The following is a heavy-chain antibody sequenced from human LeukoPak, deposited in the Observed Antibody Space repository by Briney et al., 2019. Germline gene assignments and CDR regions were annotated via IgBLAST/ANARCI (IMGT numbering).Heavy chain of an antibody. CDR3: ARTKYSNSWEHYYYGMDD. Sequence: GGSLRLSCAASGFTVSSNYMSWVRQAPGKGLEWVAVIWNDGSNQYYGASVKGRFTISRDNSKNTLYLQMNSLRAEDTAVYYCARTKYSNSWEHYYYGMDDWGQGTTVTVS. CDR1: GFTVSSNY. J-gene: IGHJ6*02. V-gene: IGHV3-33*08. CDR2: IWNDGSNQ. D-gene: IGHD6-13*01.